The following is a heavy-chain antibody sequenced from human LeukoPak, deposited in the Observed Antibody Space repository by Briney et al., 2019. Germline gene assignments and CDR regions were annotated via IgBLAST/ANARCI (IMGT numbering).Heavy chain of an antibody. V-gene: IGHV3-64D*09. J-gene: IGHJ6*02. D-gene: IGHD2-15*01. CDR2: ISDSGGST. CDR1: GFPFSSYA. Sequence: PGGSLRLSCSASGFPFSSYAMHWVRQAPGKGLEYVSAISDSGGSTYYADSVKGRPTISRDNSKNTLYLQMSSLRAEDTAVYFCVRGYSFGPYGMDVWGQGTTVTVSS. CDR3: VRGYSFGPYGMDV.